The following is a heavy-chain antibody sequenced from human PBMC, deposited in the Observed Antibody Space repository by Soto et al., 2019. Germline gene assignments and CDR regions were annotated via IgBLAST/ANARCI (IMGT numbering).Heavy chain of an antibody. V-gene: IGHV4-4*02. CDR2: IYHSGST. CDR3: ARAQGYCTNGVCYVAKLGPDAFDI. CDR1: GGSISSSNW. D-gene: IGHD2-8*01. J-gene: IGHJ3*02. Sequence: SETLFLTCAVSGGSISSSNWWSWVRQPPGKGLEWIGEIYHSGSTNHNPSLKSRVTISVDKSKNKFYLKLSSVIAADTAAYYCARAQGYCTNGVCYVAKLGPDAFDIWGQVKMVT.